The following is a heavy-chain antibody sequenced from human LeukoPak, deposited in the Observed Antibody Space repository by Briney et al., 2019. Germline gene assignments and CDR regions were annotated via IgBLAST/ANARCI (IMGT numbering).Heavy chain of an antibody. CDR2: INWNSGNI. V-gene: IGHV3-9*01. J-gene: IGHJ6*02. CDR3: AKGIAAAEDYYGMDV. D-gene: IGHD6-13*01. CDR1: GFTFDDYA. Sequence: PGGSLRLSCAASGFTFDDYAMHWVRQVPGKGLEWVSSINWNSGNIVYADSVRGRFTISRDNAKNSLYLQMNGLRGEDTAFYYCAKGIAAAEDYYGMDVWGQGTSVTVSS.